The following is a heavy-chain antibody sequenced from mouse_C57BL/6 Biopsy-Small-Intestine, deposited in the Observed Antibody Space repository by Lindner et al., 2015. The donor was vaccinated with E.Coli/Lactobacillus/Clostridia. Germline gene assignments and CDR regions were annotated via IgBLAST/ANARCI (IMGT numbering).Heavy chain of an antibody. CDR2: IYPGGGYT. CDR1: GYTFTNYW. D-gene: IGHD1-1*01. V-gene: IGHV1-63*01. Sequence: VQLQESGAELVRPGTSVKMSCKASGYTFTNYWIGWAKQRPGHGLEWIGDIYPGGGYTNYNEKFKGKATLTADKSSSTAYMQFSSLTSEDSAIYYCARLATVVFDYWGQGTTLTVSS. J-gene: IGHJ2*01. CDR3: ARLATVVFDY.